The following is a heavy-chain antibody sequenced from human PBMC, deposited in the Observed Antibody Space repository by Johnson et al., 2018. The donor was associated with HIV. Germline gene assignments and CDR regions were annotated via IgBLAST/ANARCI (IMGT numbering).Heavy chain of an antibody. J-gene: IGHJ3*02. D-gene: IGHD3-22*01. CDR1: GFSFDDYG. V-gene: IGHV3-15*01. CDR3: ARVYYYDNKDGVDI. Sequence: VQLVESGGGVVRPGGSLRLSCAASGFSFDDYGMSWVRQAPGKGLEWVGRIKSKTDGGTTDYAAPVKGRFTISRDDSKNTLYLQMNSLRTEDTAVYYCARVYYYDNKDGVDIWGQGTTVSV. CDR2: IKSKTDGGTT.